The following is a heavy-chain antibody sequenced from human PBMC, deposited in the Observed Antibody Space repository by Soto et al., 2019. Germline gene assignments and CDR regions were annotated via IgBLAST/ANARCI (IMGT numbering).Heavy chain of an antibody. CDR3: VKDDGGYPSTAPH. CDR1: GITISNYP. D-gene: IGHD3-22*01. V-gene: IGHV3-23*01. Sequence: GGSLRLSCAASGITISNYPMSWVRQVPGKGLDWVSGISGSGDRTYYADSAKGRFTISKDISRNSLSLQLDSLGVEDTAVYFCVKDDGGYPSTAPHWGQGTLVTVSS. CDR2: ISGSGDRT. J-gene: IGHJ4*02.